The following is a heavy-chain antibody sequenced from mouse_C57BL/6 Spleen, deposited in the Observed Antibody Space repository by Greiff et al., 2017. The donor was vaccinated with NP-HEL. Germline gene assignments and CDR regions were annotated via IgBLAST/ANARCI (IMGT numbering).Heavy chain of an antibody. CDR1: GYTFTDYY. CDR2: INPNNGGT. CDR3: ARANSFDY. Sequence: VQLQQSGPELVKPGASVKISCKASGYTFTDYYMNWVKQSHGKSLEWIGDINPNNGGTSYNQKFKGKATLTVDKSSSTAYMELRSLTSEDSAVYYCARANSFDYWGQGTTLTVSS. J-gene: IGHJ2*01. V-gene: IGHV1-26*01.